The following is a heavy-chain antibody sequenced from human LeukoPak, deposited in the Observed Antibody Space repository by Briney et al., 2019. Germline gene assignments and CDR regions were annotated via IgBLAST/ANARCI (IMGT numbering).Heavy chain of an antibody. CDR3: ANNDDKNPEA. CDR2: ISGRGGRT. V-gene: IGHV3-23*01. J-gene: IGHJ5*02. Sequence: PGGSLRLSCAASGFTLSNYDMSWVRQAPGKGLAWVSAISGRGGRTYYADSVKGRFTISRDSPKNTLYLQMNSLRAEDTAIYYCANNDDKNPEAWCQGTLVIVSA. CDR1: GFTLSNYD. D-gene: IGHD1-1*01.